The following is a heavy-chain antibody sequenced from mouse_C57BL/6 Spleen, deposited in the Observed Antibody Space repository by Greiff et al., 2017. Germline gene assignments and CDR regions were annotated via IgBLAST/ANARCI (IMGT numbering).Heavy chain of an antibody. CDR1: GYTFTSYW. J-gene: IGHJ1*03. CDR3: ARRDYSNGYFDV. CDR2: IHPNSGST. Sequence: QVQLQQSGAELVKPGASVKLSCKASGYTFTSYWMHWVRQRPGQGLEWIGMIHPNSGSTNYNEKFKGKATLTVDKSSSTAYMQLSSLTSEDSAVYYCARRDYSNGYFDVWGTGTTLTVSS. V-gene: IGHV1-64*01. D-gene: IGHD2-5*01.